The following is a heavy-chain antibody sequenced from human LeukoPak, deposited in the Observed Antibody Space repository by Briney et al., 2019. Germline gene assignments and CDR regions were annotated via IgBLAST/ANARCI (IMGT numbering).Heavy chain of an antibody. CDR2: IYTSGST. D-gene: IGHD4-11*01. V-gene: IGHV4-4*07. CDR1: GGSISSYF. Sequence: SETLSLTCTLYGGSISSYFWSWLRQPAGKGLEWIGRIYTSGSTTYNPSLKGRVTMSVDTSKDQFSLKLSPVTAADTAIYYCARATHTIRADYKPFDFWGQGTLVTVSS. J-gene: IGHJ4*02. CDR3: ARATHTIRADYKPFDF.